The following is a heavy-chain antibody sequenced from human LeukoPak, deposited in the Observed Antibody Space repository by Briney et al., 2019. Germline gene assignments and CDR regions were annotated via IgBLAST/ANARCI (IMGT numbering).Heavy chain of an antibody. Sequence: SETLSLTCAVYGGSFSGYYWSWIRQPPGKGLEWIGEINHSGSTNYNPSFKSRVTISVDTSKNQFSLKLSSVTAADTAVYYCARPNYGGKVYYFDYWGQGTLVTVSS. D-gene: IGHD4-23*01. CDR2: INHSGST. CDR1: GGSFSGYY. V-gene: IGHV4-34*01. CDR3: ARPNYGGKVYYFDY. J-gene: IGHJ4*02.